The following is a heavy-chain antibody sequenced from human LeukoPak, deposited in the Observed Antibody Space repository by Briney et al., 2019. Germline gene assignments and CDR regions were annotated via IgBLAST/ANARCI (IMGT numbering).Heavy chain of an antibody. CDR3: ATVPRKGYYYDSSGYSPIDY. V-gene: IGHV1-24*01. CDR2: FDPEDGET. J-gene: IGHJ4*02. CDR1: GYTLTELS. D-gene: IGHD3-22*01. Sequence: ASVKVSCKVSGYTLTELSIHWVRQAPGKGLEWMGGFDPEDGETIYAQKFQGRVTMTEDTSTDTAYMELSSLRSEDTAVYYCATVPRKGYYYDSSGYSPIDYWGQGTLVTVSS.